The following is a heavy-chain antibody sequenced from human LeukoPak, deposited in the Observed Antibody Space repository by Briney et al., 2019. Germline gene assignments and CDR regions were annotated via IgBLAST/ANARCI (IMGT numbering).Heavy chain of an antibody. CDR2: INPNSGGT. CDR3: ARDMGIQMRFFDY. D-gene: IGHD3-10*01. V-gene: IGHV1-2*02. J-gene: IGHJ4*02. Sequence: ASVKVSCKASGCTFTGYYMHWVRQAPGQGLEWMGWINPNSGGTNYAQKFQGRVTMTRDTSISTAYMELSRLRSDDTAVYYCARDMGIQMRFFDYWGQGTLVTASS. CDR1: GCTFTGYY.